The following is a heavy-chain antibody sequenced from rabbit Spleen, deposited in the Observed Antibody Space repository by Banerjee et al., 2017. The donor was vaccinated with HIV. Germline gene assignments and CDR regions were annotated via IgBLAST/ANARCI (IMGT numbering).Heavy chain of an antibody. D-gene: IGHD1-1*01. CDR2: IYAGSSSDFT. CDR3: ARDLVGVIGWNFNL. CDR1: GFSFNGILW. Sequence: QSLEESGGDLVKPGASLTLTCTASGFSFNGILWMCWVRQAPGKGLEWIACIYAGSSSDFTYSATWAKGRFTISKTSSTTVTLQMTSLTAADTATYLCARDLVGVIGWNFNLWGPGTLVTVS. J-gene: IGHJ4*01. V-gene: IGHV1S40*01.